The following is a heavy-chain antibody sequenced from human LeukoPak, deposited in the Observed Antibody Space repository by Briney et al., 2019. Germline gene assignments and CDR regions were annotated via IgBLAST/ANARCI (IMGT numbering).Heavy chain of an antibody. J-gene: IGHJ3*02. Sequence: ASVKVSCKASGYTFTGYYMHWVRLAPGQGLEWMGWINPNSGGTNYAQKFQGRVTMTRDTSISTAYMELSRLRSDDTAVYYCASPGRGYSYGLDAFDIWGQGTMVTVSS. CDR2: INPNSGGT. CDR1: GYTFTGYY. D-gene: IGHD5-18*01. V-gene: IGHV1-2*02. CDR3: ASPGRGYSYGLDAFDI.